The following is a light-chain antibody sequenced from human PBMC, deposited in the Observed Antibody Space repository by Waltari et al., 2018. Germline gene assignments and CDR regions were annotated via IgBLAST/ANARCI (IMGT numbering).Light chain of an antibody. J-gene: IGLJ2*01. CDR2: EVT. CDR3: SSYAGSNNVI. CDR1: SMYVGSYNY. V-gene: IGLV2-8*01. Sequence: QSALTQPPSASGSRGQSVPISCNGPSMYVGSYNYVAWYQQHPGKAPKIMIYEVTKRPSGVPDRCSGSKSGNTASLTVSGLQAEDEADYYCSSYAGSNNVIFGGGTRLTVL.